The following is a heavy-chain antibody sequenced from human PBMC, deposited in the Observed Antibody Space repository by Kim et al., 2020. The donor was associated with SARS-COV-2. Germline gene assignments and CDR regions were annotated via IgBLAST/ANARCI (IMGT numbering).Heavy chain of an antibody. CDR3: AKGTPYSSGWNTYYYYYGMDV. V-gene: IGHV3-33*06. Sequence: GGSLRLSCAASGFTFSSYGMHWVRQAPGKGLEWVAVIWYDGSNKYYADSVKGRFTISRDNSKNTLYLQMNSLRAEDTAVYYCAKGTPYSSGWNTYYYYYGMDVWGQGTTVTVSS. CDR1: GFTFSSYG. D-gene: IGHD6-19*01. CDR2: IWYDGSNK. J-gene: IGHJ6*02.